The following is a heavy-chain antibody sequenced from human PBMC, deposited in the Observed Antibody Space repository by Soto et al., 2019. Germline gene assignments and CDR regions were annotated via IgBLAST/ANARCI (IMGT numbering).Heavy chain of an antibody. CDR2: IDPSDSYT. CDR3: ASSYSGYGSGSYYSL. Sequence: GESLKISCKGSGYSFTSYWISWVRQMPGKGLEWMGRIDPSDSYTNYSPSFQGHVTISADKSISTAYLQWSSLKASDTAMYYCASSYSGYGSGSYYSLWGQGTLVTVSS. D-gene: IGHD3-10*01. V-gene: IGHV5-10-1*01. J-gene: IGHJ4*02. CDR1: GYSFTSYW.